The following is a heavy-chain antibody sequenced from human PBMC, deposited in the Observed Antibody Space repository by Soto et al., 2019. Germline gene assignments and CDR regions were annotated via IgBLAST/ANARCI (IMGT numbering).Heavy chain of an antibody. J-gene: IGHJ6*02. CDR1: GYTFTSYY. CDR3: ARDGNPRKSRPYYYYGMEV. V-gene: IGHV1-46*01. CDR2: INPSGGST. Sequence: EASVKVSCKASGYTFTSYYMHWVRQAPGQGLEWMGIINPSGGSTSYAQKFQGRVTMTRDTSTSTVYMELSSLRSEDTAVYYCARDGNPRKSRPYYYYGMEVWGQGTTVTVSS.